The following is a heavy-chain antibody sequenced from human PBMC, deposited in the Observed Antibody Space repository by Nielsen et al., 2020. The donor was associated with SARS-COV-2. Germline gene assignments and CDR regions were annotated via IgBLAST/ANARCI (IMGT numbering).Heavy chain of an antibody. CDR2: ISDDGTIE. V-gene: IGHV3-30*18. D-gene: IGHD3-22*01. CDR1: GFTFSTYG. Sequence: GGSLRLSCVASGFTFSTYGMHWVRQAPGRGLEWVAVISDDGTIEYYADSVKGRFSISRDNPKNTLYLQMNSLRTEDTAFYYCAKGSMIARAFDIWGQGTMVTVSS. J-gene: IGHJ3*02. CDR3: AKGSMIARAFDI.